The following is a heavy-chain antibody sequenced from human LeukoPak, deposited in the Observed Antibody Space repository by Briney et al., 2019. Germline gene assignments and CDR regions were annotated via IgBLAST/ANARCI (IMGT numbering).Heavy chain of an antibody. Sequence: PSETLSLTCTVSGGSISSSSYYWGWIRQPPGKGLEWIGSIYYSGSTYYNPSLKSRVTISVDTSKNQFSLKMSSVTAADTAVYYCATYYSDSSAYVHYLDSWGQGTLVTVSS. D-gene: IGHD3-22*01. J-gene: IGHJ4*02. V-gene: IGHV4-39*07. CDR3: ATYYSDSSAYVHYLDS. CDR1: GGSISSSSYY. CDR2: IYYSGST.